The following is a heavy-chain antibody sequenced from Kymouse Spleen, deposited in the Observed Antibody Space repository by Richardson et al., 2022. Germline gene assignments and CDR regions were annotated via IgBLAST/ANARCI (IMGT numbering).Heavy chain of an antibody. Sequence: QVQLQQWGAGLLKPSETLSLTCAVYGGSFSGYYWSWIRQPPGKGLEWIGEINHSGSTNYNPSLKSRVTISVDTSKNQFSLKLSSVTAADTAVYYCARWGQWLVDYYGMDVWGQGTTVTVSS. V-gene: IGHV4-34*01. D-gene: IGHD6-19*01. CDR1: GGSFSGYY. CDR2: INHSGST. CDR3: ARWGQWLVDYYGMDV. J-gene: IGHJ6*02.